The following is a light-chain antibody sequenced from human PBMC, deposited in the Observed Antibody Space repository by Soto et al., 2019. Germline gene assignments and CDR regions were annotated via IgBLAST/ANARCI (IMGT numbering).Light chain of an antibody. V-gene: IGKV3-15*01. Sequence: EIVLTQSPATLSLSPGERATLSCRASQSIGLAIAWYQHKPGQAPRLLIYGASTRATAIPARFSGSGSGTEFTLTISSLQSEDFAVYYCQHSDNWPLFGQGTRLEIK. CDR2: GAS. CDR1: QSIGLA. J-gene: IGKJ5*01. CDR3: QHSDNWPL.